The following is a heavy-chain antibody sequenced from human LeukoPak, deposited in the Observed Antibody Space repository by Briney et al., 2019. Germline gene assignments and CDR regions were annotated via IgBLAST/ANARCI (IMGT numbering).Heavy chain of an antibody. Sequence: GGSLRLSCAASGFTFSSYAMSWVRQAPGKGPEWVSAISGSGGSTYYADSVKGRFTISRDNSKNTLYLQMNGLRAEDTAVYYCAKVGRAESGTFDYWGQGTLVTVSS. V-gene: IGHV3-23*01. CDR2: ISGSGGST. CDR1: GFTFSSYA. J-gene: IGHJ4*02. CDR3: AKVGRAESGTFDY. D-gene: IGHD1-26*01.